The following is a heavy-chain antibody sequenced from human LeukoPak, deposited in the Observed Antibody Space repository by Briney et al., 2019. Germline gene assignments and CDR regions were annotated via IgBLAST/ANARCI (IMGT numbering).Heavy chain of an antibody. CDR1: GGSFSGYY. D-gene: IGHD3-22*01. Sequence: SETLSLTCAVYGGSFSGYYWSWIRQPPGKGLEWIGEINHSGSTNYNPSLKSRVTISVDTPKNQFSLKLSSVTAADTAVYYCARLQITMIVVVTAFDYYGMDVWGQGTTVTVSS. J-gene: IGHJ6*02. CDR2: INHSGST. V-gene: IGHV4-34*01. CDR3: ARLQITMIVVVTAFDYYGMDV.